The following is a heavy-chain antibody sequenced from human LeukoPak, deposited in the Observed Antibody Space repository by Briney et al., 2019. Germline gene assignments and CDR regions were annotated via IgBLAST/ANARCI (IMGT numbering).Heavy chain of an antibody. V-gene: IGHV3-53*01. CDR3: AREVSGIPSYFDY. CDR2: IHRDDKT. J-gene: IGHJ4*02. Sequence: GGSLRLSCAASGFIVSSCYMYWVRLAPGKGLEWVSFIHRDDKTYYADSVKGRFTMSRDNSRNTLFLQMNSLGADDTAVYYCAREVSGIPSYFDYWGQGILVTVSS. D-gene: IGHD2-15*01. CDR1: GFIVSSCY.